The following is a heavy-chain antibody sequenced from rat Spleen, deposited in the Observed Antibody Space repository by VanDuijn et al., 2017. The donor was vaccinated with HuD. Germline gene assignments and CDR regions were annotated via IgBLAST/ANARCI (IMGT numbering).Heavy chain of an antibody. CDR1: GYSITSNY. CDR3: ARTMDA. CDR2: ISYSGST. J-gene: IGHJ4*01. V-gene: IGHV3-1*01. Sequence: EVQLQESGPGLVKPSQSLSLTCSVTGYSITSNYWGWIRKFPGNKMEWMGYISYSGSTGYHPSLKSRVSITRDTSKNQFFLQLISVTTEDTATYYCARTMDAWGQGASVTVSS.